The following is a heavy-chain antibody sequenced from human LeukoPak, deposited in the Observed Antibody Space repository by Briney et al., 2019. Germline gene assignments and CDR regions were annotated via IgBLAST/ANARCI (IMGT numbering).Heavy chain of an antibody. CDR1: GGSFSGYY. V-gene: IGHV4-34*01. CDR2: INHSGST. J-gene: IGHJ6*02. Sequence: PSETLSLTCAVHGGSFSGYYWSWIRQPPGKGLEWIGEINHSGSTNYNPSLKSRIAISVDTSKNQFSLKLSSVTAADTAVYYCARLRSVAAALGVHYYYGMDVWGQGTTVTVSS. D-gene: IGHD6-13*01. CDR3: ARLRSVAAALGVHYYYGMDV.